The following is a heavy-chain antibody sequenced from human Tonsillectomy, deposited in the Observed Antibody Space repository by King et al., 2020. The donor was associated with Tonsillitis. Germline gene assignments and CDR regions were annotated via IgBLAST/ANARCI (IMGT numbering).Heavy chain of an antibody. Sequence: VQLVQSGGGVVQPGRSLRLSCAVSGFTFSNYAMHWVRQAPGKGLEWVVVISYDGSNKYYADSVKGRFTISRDNSKNTLYLQMNSLRVEDTAVYYCARDHTYGSTITCPANDYSYYHYMDVWGKGTTVTVSS. V-gene: IGHV3-30-3*01. CDR1: GFTFSNYA. CDR3: ARDHTYGSTITCPANDYSYYHYMDV. D-gene: IGHD2-2*01. J-gene: IGHJ6*03. CDR2: ISYDGSNK.